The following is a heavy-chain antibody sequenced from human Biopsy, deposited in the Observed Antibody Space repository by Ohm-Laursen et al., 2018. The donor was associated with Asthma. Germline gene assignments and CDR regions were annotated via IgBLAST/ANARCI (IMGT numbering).Heavy chain of an antibody. CDR1: GFTFSIYD. CDR3: ARGDSSNWSHYYFDY. Sequence: SLRLSCTASGFTFSIYDIHWVRQAPGKGLEWVSVIYSGGTSHTADSVRGRFTISRDYSKNTLYLQMHSLRAEDTAVYYCARGDSSNWSHYYFDYWGQGTQVTVSS. J-gene: IGHJ4*02. CDR2: IYSGGTS. D-gene: IGHD3-22*01. V-gene: IGHV3-53*01.